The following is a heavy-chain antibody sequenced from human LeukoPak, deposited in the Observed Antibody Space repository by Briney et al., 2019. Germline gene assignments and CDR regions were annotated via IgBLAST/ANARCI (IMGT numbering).Heavy chain of an antibody. D-gene: IGHD4-23*01. V-gene: IGHV3-30-3*01. J-gene: IGHJ5*02. CDR3: ARGVDGGNSDWFDP. CDR1: GFTFSSYA. CDR2: ISYDGSNK. Sequence: GGSLRLSCAASGFTFSSYAMHWVRQAPGKGLEWVAVISYDGSNKYYADSVKGRFTISRDNSKNTLYLQMNSLRAEDTAVYYCARGVDGGNSDWFDPWGQGTLVTVSS.